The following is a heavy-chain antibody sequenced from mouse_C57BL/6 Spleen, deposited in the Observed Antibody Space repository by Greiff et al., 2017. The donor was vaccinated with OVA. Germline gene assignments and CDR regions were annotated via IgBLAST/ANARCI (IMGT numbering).Heavy chain of an antibody. CDR1: GFTFSDYG. CDR2: ISSGSSTI. V-gene: IGHV5-17*01. CDR3: ARDRFSWFAY. J-gene: IGHJ3*01. Sequence: DVKLVESGGGLVKPGGSLKLSCAASGFTFSDYGMHWVRQAPEKGLEWVAYISSGSSTIYYADTVKGRFTISRDNAKNTLFLQMTSLRSEDTAMYYCARDRFSWFAYWGQGTLVTVSA.